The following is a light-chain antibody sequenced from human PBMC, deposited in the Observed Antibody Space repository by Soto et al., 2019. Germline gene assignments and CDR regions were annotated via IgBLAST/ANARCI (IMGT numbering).Light chain of an antibody. V-gene: IGKV4-1*01. CDR3: QQCYSPPYT. J-gene: IGKJ2*01. Sequence: DIVMTQSPDSLAVSLGERATINCKSSQSLLYSSSNKNYLAWYQQKPGQPPKLFIYCASTRESGVPDRFSGSVSETDFTLIISSLQAVDVAVYYCQQCYSPPYTFGQGTKLQIK. CDR2: CAS. CDR1: QSLLYSSSNKNY.